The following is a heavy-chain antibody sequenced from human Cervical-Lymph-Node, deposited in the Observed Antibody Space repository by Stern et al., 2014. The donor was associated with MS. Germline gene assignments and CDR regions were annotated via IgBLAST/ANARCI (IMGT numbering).Heavy chain of an antibody. Sequence: EVQLVDSGPEVKRPGESLKISCQASGYTFPSYWIGWVRQMTGKGRGWIAIIFPGSSDIRYSPSFQGQVTISADKSSSTAYLQWNNLKASDTAIYYCARQRYFDYWGQGTLVTVSS. J-gene: IGHJ4*02. CDR3: ARQRYFDY. V-gene: IGHV5-51*01. CDR2: IFPGSSDI. CDR1: GYTFPSYW.